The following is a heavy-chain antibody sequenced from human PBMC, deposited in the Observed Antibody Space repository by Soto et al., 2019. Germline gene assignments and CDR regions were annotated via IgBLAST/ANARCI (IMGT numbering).Heavy chain of an antibody. CDR3: ARGLAVGLVDY. Sequence: QVQLVQSGAEVKKPGASVKVSCKASGYTFTSYGISWVRQAPGQGLEWMGWISAYNGNTNYARRLQGRVAMTTDTSTSIASMELRSLRSDDTAVYSCARGLAVGLVDYWGQGTLVTVSS. CDR1: GYTFTSYG. V-gene: IGHV1-18*01. J-gene: IGHJ4*01. D-gene: IGHD6-19*01. CDR2: ISAYNGNT.